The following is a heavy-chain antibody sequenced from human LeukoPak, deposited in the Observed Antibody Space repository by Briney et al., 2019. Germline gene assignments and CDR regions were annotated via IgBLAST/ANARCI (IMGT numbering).Heavy chain of an antibody. CDR1: GYTFSGYY. Sequence: GASVKVSCKASGYTFSGYYMHWVRQAPGQGLEWMGWINPNSGGTKYAQKFQGRVTMTRDTSISTAYMELSRLRSDDTAVYYCARELNYDSSGYYFDHWGQGALVTVSS. D-gene: IGHD3-22*01. CDR3: ARELNYDSSGYYFDH. V-gene: IGHV1-2*02. CDR2: INPNSGGT. J-gene: IGHJ4*02.